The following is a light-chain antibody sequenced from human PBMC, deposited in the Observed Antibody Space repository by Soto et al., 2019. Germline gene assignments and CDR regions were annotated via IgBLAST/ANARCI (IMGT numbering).Light chain of an antibody. V-gene: IGLV1-40*01. CDR1: SSNIGAGYD. Sequence: QSVLTQPPSVSGAPGQRVTISCTGSSSNIGAGYDVHWYQQLPGTAPKLLIYCNSNRPSGVPDRFSGSKSGTSASLAITGLQAEDEADYYCQSYDSSLSGSWVFGGGTKVTVL. J-gene: IGLJ3*02. CDR3: QSYDSSLSGSWV. CDR2: CNS.